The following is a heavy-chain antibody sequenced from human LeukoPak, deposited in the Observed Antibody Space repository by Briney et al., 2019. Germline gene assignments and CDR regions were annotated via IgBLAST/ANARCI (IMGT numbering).Heavy chain of an antibody. Sequence: GGSLRLSCAASGFTFSSYAMSWVRQAPGKGLEWVSAISGSGGSTYYADSVKGRFTISRDNSKNTLYLQMNSLRAKDTAVYYCAKAGYSGYDYFDYWGQGTLVTVSS. D-gene: IGHD5-12*01. CDR3: AKAGYSGYDYFDY. CDR2: ISGSGGST. V-gene: IGHV3-23*01. J-gene: IGHJ4*02. CDR1: GFTFSSYA.